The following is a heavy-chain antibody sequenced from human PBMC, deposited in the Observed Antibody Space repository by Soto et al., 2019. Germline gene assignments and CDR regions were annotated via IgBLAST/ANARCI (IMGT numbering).Heavy chain of an antibody. J-gene: IGHJ4*02. CDR2: ISVSGGST. V-gene: IGHV3-23*01. CDR3: AKGMGGYRPPPLDFDY. Sequence: EVQLLESGGGLVQPGGSLRLSCAASGFTFSSYAMSWVRRAPGKGLEWVSAISVSGGSTYYADSVKGRFTISRDNSKNTLYLQMNSLRAEDTAVYYCAKGMGGYRPPPLDFDYWGQGTLVTVSS. CDR1: GFTFSSYA. D-gene: IGHD3-22*01.